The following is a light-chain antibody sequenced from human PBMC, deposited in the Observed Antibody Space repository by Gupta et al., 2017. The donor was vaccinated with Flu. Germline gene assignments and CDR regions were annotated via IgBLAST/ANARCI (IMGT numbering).Light chain of an antibody. V-gene: IGKV1-33*01. CDR1: HDIKTY. CDR3: QQYDDYAVHI. Sequence: DIQMTQSPSSLSAFVGDRVTITCQATHDIKTYLNWYQLRPGKAPKLLIYHASNLNAGVPVRFSGSGSGTEFTFTISSRQPEDIATYYCQQYDDYAVHIFGQGTKVEI. CDR2: HAS. J-gene: IGKJ2*01.